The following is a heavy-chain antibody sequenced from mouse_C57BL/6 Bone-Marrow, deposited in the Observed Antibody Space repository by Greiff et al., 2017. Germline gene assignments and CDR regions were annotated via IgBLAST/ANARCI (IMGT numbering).Heavy chain of an antibody. Sequence: VQLQESGAELVKPGASVKLSCTASGFNIKDYYMHWVKQRTEQGLEWIGRIYPEDGETKYAPKFQGKATLTADTSSNTAYLQLSSLTSEDAAVYYCARVGQLMGYWGQGTTLTVSS. CDR3: ARVGQLMGY. J-gene: IGHJ2*01. CDR1: GFNIKDYY. CDR2: IYPEDGET. D-gene: IGHD3-2*02. V-gene: IGHV14-2*01.